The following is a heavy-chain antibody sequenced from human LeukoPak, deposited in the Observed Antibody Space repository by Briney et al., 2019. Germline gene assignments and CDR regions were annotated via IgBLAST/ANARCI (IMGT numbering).Heavy chain of an antibody. D-gene: IGHD5-24*01. J-gene: IGHJ4*02. CDR2: ISSSGSTI. Sequence: PGGSLGLSCAASGFTFSSYEMNWVRQAPGKGLEWVSYISSSGSTIYYADSVKGRFTISRDNAKNSLYLQMNSLRAEDTAVYYCAKVSGYNWVGLIDYWGQGTLVTVSS. CDR3: AKVSGYNWVGLIDY. CDR1: GFTFSSYE. V-gene: IGHV3-48*03.